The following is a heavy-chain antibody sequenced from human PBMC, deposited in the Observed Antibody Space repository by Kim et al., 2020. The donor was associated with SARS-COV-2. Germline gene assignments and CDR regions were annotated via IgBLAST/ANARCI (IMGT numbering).Heavy chain of an antibody. Sequence: AEPVKGRFTSSRDKSKNTRYLQMNSLRAEDTTVYYCARDGSGRYSWFDPWGQGTLVTVSS. CDR3: ARDGSGRYSWFDP. V-gene: IGHV3-30*01. J-gene: IGHJ5*02. D-gene: IGHD3-10*01.